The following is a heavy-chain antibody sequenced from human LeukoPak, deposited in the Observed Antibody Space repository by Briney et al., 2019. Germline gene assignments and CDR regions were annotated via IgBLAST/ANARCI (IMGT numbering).Heavy chain of an antibody. CDR2: TRYDESKT. V-gene: IGHV3-30*02. CDR1: GFTFSNNG. D-gene: IGHD1-26*01. CDR3: AKAIYSGSPALVF. J-gene: IGHJ4*02. Sequence: GGSLRLSCAASGFTFSNNGIHWVRQTPGKGLEWVAFTRYDESKTFYGDSVRGRFTISRDNSKNTLYLQMNSLTTDDSAVYYCAKAIYSGSPALVFWRRRTLVTVSS.